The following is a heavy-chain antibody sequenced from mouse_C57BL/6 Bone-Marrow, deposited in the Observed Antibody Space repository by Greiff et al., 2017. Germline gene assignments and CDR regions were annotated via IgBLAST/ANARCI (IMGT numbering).Heavy chain of an antibody. J-gene: IGHJ2*01. CDR3: ARRYRTTGFDY. V-gene: IGHV5-6*02. CDR1: GFTFSSYG. CDR2: ISSGGSYT. D-gene: IGHD2-12*01. Sequence: EVKLMESGGDLVKPGGSLKLSCAASGFTFSSYGMSWVRQTPDKRLEWVATISSGGSYTYYPDSVKGRFTISRDNAKNTLYLQMSSLKSEDTAMYYCARRYRTTGFDYWGQGTTLTVSS.